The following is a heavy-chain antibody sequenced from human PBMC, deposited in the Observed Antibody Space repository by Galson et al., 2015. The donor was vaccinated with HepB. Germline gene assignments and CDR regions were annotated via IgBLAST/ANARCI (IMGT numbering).Heavy chain of an antibody. V-gene: IGHV3-9*01. CDR3: AKAELRGLQPNGGYDY. D-gene: IGHD5-24*01. J-gene: IGHJ4*02. CDR1: GFTFDDYA. CDR2: ISWNSGSI. Sequence: SLRLSCAASGFTFDDYAMHWVRQAPGKGLEWVSGISWNSGSIGYADSVKGRFTISRDNAKNSLYLQMNSLRAEDTALYYCAKAELRGLQPNGGYDYWGQGTLVTVSS.